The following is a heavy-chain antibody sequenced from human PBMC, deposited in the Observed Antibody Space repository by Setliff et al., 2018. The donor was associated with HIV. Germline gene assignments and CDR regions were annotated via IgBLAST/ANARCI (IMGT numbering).Heavy chain of an antibody. J-gene: IGHJ5*02. D-gene: IGHD6-13*01. CDR2: IYHTGST. CDR3: ARVSIAASGPLSWFDT. V-gene: IGHV4-31*03. CDR1: GAPMTSGSFY. Sequence: PSETLSLTCTVSGAPMTSGSFYWSWIRHLPGKGLEWIGYIYHTGSTYNNPSLKSRISISVDTSKNQFSLKLNSVTVADTAVYYCARVSIAASGPLSWFDTWGQGALVPVSS.